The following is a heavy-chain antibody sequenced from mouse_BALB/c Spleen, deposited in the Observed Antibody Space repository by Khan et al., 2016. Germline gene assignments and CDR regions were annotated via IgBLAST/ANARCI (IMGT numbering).Heavy chain of an antibody. CDR2: IWGDGST. D-gene: IGHD2-2*01. CDR1: GFSIIAYG. V-gene: IGHV2-6-7*01. Sequence: QVQLKESGPGLVAPSQSLSITCTVSGFSIIAYGVNWVRQPPGKGLEWLGMIWGDGSTDYNSALKSRLNITTDNSKSHAFLKRNSLQTDDTAKYYCARDGWGYYAMDYWGQGTSVTVSS. CDR3: ARDGWGYYAMDY. J-gene: IGHJ4*01.